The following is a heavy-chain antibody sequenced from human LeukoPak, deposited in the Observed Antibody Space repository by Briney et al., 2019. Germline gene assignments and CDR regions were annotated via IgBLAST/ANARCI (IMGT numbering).Heavy chain of an antibody. J-gene: IGHJ3*02. CDR1: GFTFSSYA. CDR2: ISGSGGST. D-gene: IGHD2-15*01. Sequence: GGSLRLSCAASGFTFSSYAMSGVRQAPGKGLEGVSAISGSGGSTYYADSVKGRFTICRDNSKNTLYLQMNSLRAEDTAVYYCAKGGAAWSAFDIWGQGTMVTVSS. CDR3: AKGGAAWSAFDI. V-gene: IGHV3-23*01.